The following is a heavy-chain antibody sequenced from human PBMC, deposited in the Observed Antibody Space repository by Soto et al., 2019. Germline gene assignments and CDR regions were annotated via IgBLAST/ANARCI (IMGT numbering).Heavy chain of an antibody. CDR1: GYTFSSYG. D-gene: IGHD3-10*01. Sequence: VQLVQSGNVVQKPGSSVKVSCKTSGYTFSSYGIIWVRQAPGQGLEWMGWISGYNGNADYAQRFRGRVNMTTDTSTTTVFMELRALRSDDTALYFCAREGWLGELLYWGQGSLVTVS. V-gene: IGHV1-18*01. CDR3: AREGWLGELLY. J-gene: IGHJ4*02. CDR2: ISGYNGNA.